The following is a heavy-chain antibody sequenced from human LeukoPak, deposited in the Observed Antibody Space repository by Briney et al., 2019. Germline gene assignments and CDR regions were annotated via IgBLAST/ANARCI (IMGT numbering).Heavy chain of an antibody. J-gene: IGHJ5*02. CDR1: GGSISSSNW. CDR2: IYHSGST. Sequence: SETLSLTCAVSGGSISSSNWWSWVRQPPGKGLEWIGEIYHSGSTNYNPSLKSRVTISVDKSKNQFSLKLSSVTAADTAVYYCARADYDTLTGYLSWGQGTLVTVSS. D-gene: IGHD3-9*01. CDR3: ARADYDTLTGYLS. V-gene: IGHV4-4*02.